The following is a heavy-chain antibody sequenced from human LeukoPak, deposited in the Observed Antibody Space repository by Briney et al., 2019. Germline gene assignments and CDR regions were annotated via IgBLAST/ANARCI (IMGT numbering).Heavy chain of an antibody. J-gene: IGHJ4*02. Sequence: ESLSLTCTVSGGSISSYYWSWVRQPPGGGLEWVGYVFYSANTNYNPSLKSRVTISVDMSTTQFSLKLTSVTAADTAVYYSAIEVEDYVGVFDYWGQGTLVTVSS. V-gene: IGHV4-59*01. CDR1: GGSISSYY. CDR3: AIEVEDYVGVFDY. D-gene: IGHD4-17*01. CDR2: VFYSANT.